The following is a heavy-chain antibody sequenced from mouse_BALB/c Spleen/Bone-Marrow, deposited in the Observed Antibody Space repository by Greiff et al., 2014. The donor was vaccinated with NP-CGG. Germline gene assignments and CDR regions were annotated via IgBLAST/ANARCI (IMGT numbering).Heavy chain of an antibody. V-gene: IGHV14-3*02. CDR3: AAYYYGSSQFAY. CDR2: IDPANGNT. J-gene: IGHJ3*01. Sequence: VPLKDSGAELVKPGASVKLSCTASGFNIKDTYMHWVKQRPEQGLEWIGRIDPANGNTRYDPKFQGKATITAETSSNTAYLQLSSLTSEDTAVYYCAAYYYGSSQFAYWGQGTLVTVSA. CDR1: GFNIKDTY. D-gene: IGHD1-1*01.